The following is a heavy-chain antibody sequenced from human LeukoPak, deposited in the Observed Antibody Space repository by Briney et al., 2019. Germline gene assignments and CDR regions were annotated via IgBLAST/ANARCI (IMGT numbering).Heavy chain of an antibody. CDR1: GFTFDDYT. Sequence: PGGSLRLSCAASGFTFDDYTMHWVRQAPGKGLEWVSLISWNGVSTYYADSVKGRFTISRDNSRNSLYLQMNSLRSEDTALYYCAKERGSSGYFDYWGQGTLVTVSS. D-gene: IGHD6-6*01. V-gene: IGHV3-43*01. CDR3: AKERGSSGYFDY. CDR2: ISWNGVST. J-gene: IGHJ4*02.